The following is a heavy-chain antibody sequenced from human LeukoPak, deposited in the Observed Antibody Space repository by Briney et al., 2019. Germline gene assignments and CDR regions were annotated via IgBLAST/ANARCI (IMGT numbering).Heavy chain of an antibody. CDR1: GYTFTSYG. CDR2: ISAYNGNT. V-gene: IGHV1-18*01. CDR3: ARDLLNSSGWFFDY. J-gene: IGHJ4*02. Sequence: ASVKVSCKASGYTFTSYGISWVRQAPGRGLEWMGWISAYNGNTNYAQKLQGRVTMTTDTSTSTAYMELRSLRSDDTAVYYCARDLLNSSGWFFDYWGQGTLVTVSS. D-gene: IGHD6-19*01.